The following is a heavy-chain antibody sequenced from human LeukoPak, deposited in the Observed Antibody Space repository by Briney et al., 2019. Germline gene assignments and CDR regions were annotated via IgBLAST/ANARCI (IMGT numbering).Heavy chain of an antibody. CDR1: ECTFSRYA. CDR2: IIPIFGTA. Sequence: SVKVSCKASECTFSRYAISWVRQAPGQGLEWMGGIIPIFGTANYAQKFQGRVTITADESTSTAYMELSSLRSEDTAVYYCARGWAYCSSTSCVNWGTTGTYFENWGQGTLVTVSS. CDR3: ARGWAYCSSTSCVNWGTTGTYFEN. V-gene: IGHV1-69*13. D-gene: IGHD2-2*01. J-gene: IGHJ4*02.